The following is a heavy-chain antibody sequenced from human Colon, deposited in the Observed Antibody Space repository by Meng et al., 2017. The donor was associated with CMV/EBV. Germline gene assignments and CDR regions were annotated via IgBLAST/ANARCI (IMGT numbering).Heavy chain of an antibody. V-gene: IGHV3-53*01. Sequence: GESLKISCAASGFTVTNGYMTWVRQAPGMGLEWVSIIYSGGSTNYADSVQGRFTVSRDISKNTVYLQTNNLRLEDTALYYCARDTGGAGIDHWGQGTLVTVSS. CDR2: IYSGGST. CDR3: ARDTGGAGIDH. D-gene: IGHD3-16*01. CDR1: GFTVTNGY. J-gene: IGHJ4*02.